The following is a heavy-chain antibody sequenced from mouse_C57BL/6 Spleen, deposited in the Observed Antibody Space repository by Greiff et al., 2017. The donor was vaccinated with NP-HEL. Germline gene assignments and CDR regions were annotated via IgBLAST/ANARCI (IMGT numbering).Heavy chain of an antibody. CDR3: TRVTRGYALDY. D-gene: IGHD2-12*01. CDR1: GFTFSDAW. CDR2: IRNKANNHAT. J-gene: IGHJ4*01. Sequence: EVQLQESGGGLVQPGGSMKLSCAASGFTFSDAWMDWVRQSPEKGLEWVAEIRNKANNHATYYAESVKGRFTISTDDSKSSVYLQMNSLRAEDTGIYYCTRVTRGYALDYWGQGTSVTVSS. V-gene: IGHV6-6*01.